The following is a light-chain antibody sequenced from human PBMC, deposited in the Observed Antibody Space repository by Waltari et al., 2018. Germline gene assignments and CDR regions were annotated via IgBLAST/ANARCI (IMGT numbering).Light chain of an antibody. J-gene: IGLJ1*01. CDR2: DVS. CDR3: SSYSYITTLQI. Sequence: QSALTQPASVSGSLGQSLTIPCTGTHSDIGAYDYVHWYQQHPGQAPKLILFDVSHRPSGISNRFSGSKSGDTASLTISGLQPEDEADYYCSSYSYITTLQIFGTGTRLTV. CDR1: HSDIGAYDY. V-gene: IGLV2-14*01.